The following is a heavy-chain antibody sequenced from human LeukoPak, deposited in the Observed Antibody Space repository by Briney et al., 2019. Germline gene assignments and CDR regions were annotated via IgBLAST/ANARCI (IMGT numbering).Heavy chain of an antibody. CDR3: GKDSSGSSWYWDY. J-gene: IGHJ4*02. CDR1: GFSFSSYG. D-gene: IGHD6-13*01. Sequence: GGSLRLSCAASGFSFSSYGMHWVRQAPGKGLEWVTFIRYDGSNKYYADSVKGRFTISRDNSKNTLYLQMNSLRTEDTAAYYCGKDSSGSSWYWDYWGEGTLVTVSS. CDR2: IRYDGSNK. V-gene: IGHV3-30*02.